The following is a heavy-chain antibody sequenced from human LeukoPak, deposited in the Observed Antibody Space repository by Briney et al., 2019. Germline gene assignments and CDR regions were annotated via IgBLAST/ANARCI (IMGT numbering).Heavy chain of an antibody. Sequence: ASVKVSCKASGGTFSSYAISWVRQAPGQGLEWVGRIIPIFGTANYAQKFQGRVTITTDESTSTAYMELSSLRSEDTAVYYCAYTRGDYGDYVDDDYWGQGTLVTVSS. D-gene: IGHD4-17*01. CDR1: GGTFSSYA. J-gene: IGHJ4*02. CDR3: AYTRGDYGDYVDDDY. CDR2: IIPIFGTA. V-gene: IGHV1-69*05.